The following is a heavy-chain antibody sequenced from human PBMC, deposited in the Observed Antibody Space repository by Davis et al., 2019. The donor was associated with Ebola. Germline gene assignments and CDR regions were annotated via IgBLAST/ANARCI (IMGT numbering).Heavy chain of an antibody. CDR1: GFTFDDYA. J-gene: IGHJ6*02. CDR3: VKFSENGGDDVYGMDV. D-gene: IGHD4-23*01. V-gene: IGHV3-9*01. Sequence: GGSLRLSCAASGFTFDDYAMHWVRQAPGKGLEWVSVISWNSGSIGYADSVKGRFTISRDNAKNSLYLQMNSLRAEDTALYYCVKFSENGGDDVYGMDVWGQGTTVTVSS. CDR2: ISWNSGSI.